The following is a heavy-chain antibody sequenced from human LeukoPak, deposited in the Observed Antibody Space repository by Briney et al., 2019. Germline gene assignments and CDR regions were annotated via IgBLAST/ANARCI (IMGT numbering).Heavy chain of an antibody. J-gene: IGHJ4*02. CDR1: GFTVSSNY. CDR2: IYSGGRT. D-gene: IGHD1-20*01. V-gene: IGHV3-53*01. Sequence: GGSLRLSCAASGFTVSSNYMSWVRQAPGKGLEWVSVIYSGGRTYYADSVKGRFTISRDNSKNTLYLQMNSLRAEDTAVYYCARVRYNWNDAAQFDYWGQGTLVTVSS. CDR3: ARVRYNWNDAAQFDY.